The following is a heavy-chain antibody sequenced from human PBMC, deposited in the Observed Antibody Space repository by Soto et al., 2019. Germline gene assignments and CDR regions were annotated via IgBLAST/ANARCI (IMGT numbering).Heavy chain of an antibody. V-gene: IGHV1-18*01. CDR2: ISAYNGNT. D-gene: IGHD2-2*01. J-gene: IGHJ4*02. Sequence: ASVKVSCKASGYTFTSYGISWVRQAPGQGLEWMGWISAYNGNTNYAQKLQGRVTMTTDTSTSTAYMELRSLRSDDTAVYYFARTRDIVVVPAAMASFDYWGQGTLVTVSS. CDR3: ARTRDIVVVPAAMASFDY. CDR1: GYTFTSYG.